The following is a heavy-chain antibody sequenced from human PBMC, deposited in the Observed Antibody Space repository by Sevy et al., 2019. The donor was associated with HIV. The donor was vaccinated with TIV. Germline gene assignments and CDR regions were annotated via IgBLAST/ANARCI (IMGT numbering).Heavy chain of an antibody. CDR3: ARAMDTAFDY. V-gene: IGHV3-21*01. Sequence: GGSLRLSCAASGFTFSSYSMNWVRQAPGKGLEWVSSISSSSSYIYYADSVKGRFTISRDNAKNSPYLQMNSLRAEDTAVYYCARAMDTAFDYWGQGTLVTVSS. CDR2: ISSSSSYI. J-gene: IGHJ4*02. CDR1: GFTFSSYS. D-gene: IGHD5-18*01.